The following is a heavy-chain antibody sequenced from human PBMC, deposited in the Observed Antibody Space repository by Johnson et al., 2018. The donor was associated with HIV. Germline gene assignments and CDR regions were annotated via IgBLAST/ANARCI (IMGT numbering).Heavy chain of an antibody. CDR1: GFTVSSNY. CDR3: ARDSREGYTCDVFDI. V-gene: IGHV3-53*01. CDR2: IYSGGSP. J-gene: IGHJ3*02. D-gene: IGHD5-24*01. Sequence: VQLVESGGGLIQPGGSLRHSCAASGFTVSSNYMSWVRQAPGKGLEWVSVIYSGGSPYYADSVKGRFTISRDNSKNTLYLQMNSMRAEDTAVYYFARDSREGYTCDVFDIWGQGTMVTVSS.